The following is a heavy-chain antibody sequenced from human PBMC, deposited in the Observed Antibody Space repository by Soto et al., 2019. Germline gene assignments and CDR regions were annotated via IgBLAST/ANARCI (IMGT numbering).Heavy chain of an antibody. D-gene: IGHD5-18*01. CDR3: AREVQLSRRRREDAFDI. CDR2: VNPNSGGT. J-gene: IGHJ3*02. CDR1: GYTFTGYY. V-gene: IGHV1-2*02. Sequence: ASVKVSCKASGYTFTGYYMHWVRQAPGQGLEWMGWVNPNSGGTNYAQKFQGRVTMTRDTSISTAYMELSRLRSDDTAVYYCAREVQLSRRRREDAFDIWGQGTMVTVSS.